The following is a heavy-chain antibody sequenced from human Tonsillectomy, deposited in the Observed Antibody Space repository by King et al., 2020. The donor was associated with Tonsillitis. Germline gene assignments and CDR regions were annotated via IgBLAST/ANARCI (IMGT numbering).Heavy chain of an antibody. V-gene: IGHV4-34*01. CDR3: ANRKGVGFGDDGFDP. D-gene: IGHD3-10*01. J-gene: IGHJ5*02. CDR1: GGSFSSDY. CDR2: INHSGST. Sequence: VQLQQWGAGLLKPSETLSLTCDVYGGSFSSDYWAWIRQPPGKGLEWIAEINHSGSTYYNPSLKSRVTTSVDTSKNQISLRLRSVTAADTAMYHCANRKGVGFGDDGFDPWGHGSLVIVSS.